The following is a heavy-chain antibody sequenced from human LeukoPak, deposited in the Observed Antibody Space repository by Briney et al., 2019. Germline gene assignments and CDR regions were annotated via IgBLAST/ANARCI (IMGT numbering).Heavy chain of an antibody. CDR2: ISGSGAKT. CDR3: ASGGEVYQLLFPPENY. CDR1: GFTFSTYA. J-gene: IGHJ4*02. V-gene: IGHV3-23*01. D-gene: IGHD2-2*01. Sequence: PGGSLRLSCAASGFTFSTYAMNWVRQAPGKGLEWVSAISGSGAKTYYADFVKGRFTISRDNSKNTLYLQMNSLRAEDTAVYYCASGGEVYQLLFPPENYWGQGTLVTVSS.